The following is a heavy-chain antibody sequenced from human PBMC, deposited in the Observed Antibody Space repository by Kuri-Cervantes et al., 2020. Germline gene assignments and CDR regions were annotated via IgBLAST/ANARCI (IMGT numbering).Heavy chain of an antibody. Sequence: GGSLRLSCAASGFTFSSYAMRWVRQAPGKGLEWVAVISYDGSNKYYADSVKGRFTISRDNSKNTLYLQMNSLRAEDMAVYYCAYSSGWTGGAFDIWGQGTMVTVSS. CDR3: AYSSGWTGGAFDI. D-gene: IGHD6-19*01. J-gene: IGHJ3*02. CDR2: ISYDGSNK. CDR1: GFTFSSYA. V-gene: IGHV3-30*01.